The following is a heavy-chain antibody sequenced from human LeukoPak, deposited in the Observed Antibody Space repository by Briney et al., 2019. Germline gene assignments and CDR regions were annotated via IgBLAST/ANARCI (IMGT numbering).Heavy chain of an antibody. Sequence: GSLSLSCVTSGFPFRGYWMHWVRQGPEKGLELVSRIDNDGHGIIYADSVKGRFTTSRDNVKNTLYLQMNSLRVEDTAVYYCAAGGGWDPSFGVVTHIDAWGKGTTVVVS. CDR1: GFPFRGYW. D-gene: IGHD3-3*01. CDR3: AAGGGWDPSFGVVTHIDA. CDR2: IDNDGHGI. V-gene: IGHV3-74*01. J-gene: IGHJ6*03.